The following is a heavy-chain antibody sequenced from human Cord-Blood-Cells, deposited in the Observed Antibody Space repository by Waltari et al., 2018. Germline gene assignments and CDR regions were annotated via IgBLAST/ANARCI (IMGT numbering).Heavy chain of an antibody. Sequence: QESGPGLVKPSETLSLTCPVPGGSISSSSYYWGWIRQPPGKGLEWIGSIYFSGSTYYNPSHRTRVTKSVDTSKNQSSLKLSTVNSADTAVYYCAGLSGILFYSSSVGYWGQGTLVTVSS. V-gene: IGHV4-39*01. CDR1: GGSISSSSYY. CDR2: IYFSGST. D-gene: IGHD6-13*01. J-gene: IGHJ4*02. CDR3: AGLSGILFYSSSVGY.